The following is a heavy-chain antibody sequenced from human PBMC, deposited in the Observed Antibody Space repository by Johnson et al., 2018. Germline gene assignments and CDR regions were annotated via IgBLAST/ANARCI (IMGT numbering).Heavy chain of an antibody. J-gene: IGHJ6*04. CDR2: ISYDGSNK. Sequence: SCAASGFTFSSYGMHWVRQAPGKGLEWVAVISYDGSNKYYADSVKGRFTISRDNSKNTLYLQMNSLRAEDTAVYYCAKAPFGVVLGFPGGVWGKGTTVTVSS. V-gene: IGHV3-30*18. D-gene: IGHD3-3*01. CDR3: AKAPFGVVLGFPGGV. CDR1: GFTFSSYG.